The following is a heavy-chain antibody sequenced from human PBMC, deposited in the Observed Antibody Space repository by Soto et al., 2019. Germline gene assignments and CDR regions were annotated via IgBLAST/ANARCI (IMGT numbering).Heavy chain of an antibody. CDR3: GRGMITCGGVIAYYYYYGMEV. CDR1: GGTFTYYA. D-gene: IGHD3-16*02. CDR2: IIPIFGTA. V-gene: IGHV1-69*12. Sequence: QVQLVQSGAEVKKPGSSVKVSCKASGGTFTYYAISWVRQAPGQGLEWMGGIIPIFGTANYAQKFQGRVTITADESTSTAYMELSSLRSEDTAVYYCGRGMITCGGVIAYYYYYGMEVWGQGTTVTVSS. J-gene: IGHJ6*02.